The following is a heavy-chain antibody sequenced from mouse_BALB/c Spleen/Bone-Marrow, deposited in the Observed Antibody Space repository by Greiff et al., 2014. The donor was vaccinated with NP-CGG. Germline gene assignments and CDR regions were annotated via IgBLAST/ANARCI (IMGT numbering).Heavy chain of an antibody. V-gene: IGHV1-54*01. J-gene: IGHJ4*01. CDR3: ARAITDAVDY. D-gene: IGHD2-4*01. CDR1: GYAFTNYL. Sequence: QVQLQQSGAELVRPGTSVKVSCKGSGYAFTNYLIEWVKQRPGQGLEWTGVINSGSGGTKYNEKFKGKATLTADKSSSTAYMQLSSLTSDDSAVYFCARAITDAVDYWGQGTSVTVSS. CDR2: INSGSGGT.